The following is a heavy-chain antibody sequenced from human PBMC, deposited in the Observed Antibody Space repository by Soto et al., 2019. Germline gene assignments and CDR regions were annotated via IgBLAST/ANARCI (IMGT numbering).Heavy chain of an antibody. CDR2: IYYSGST. Sequence: PSETLSLTCTVSGGSISSSSYYWGWIRQPPGKGLEWIGSIYYSGSTYYNPSLKSRVTISVDTSKNQFSLKLSSVTAADTAVYYCASAARPETLGYCSGGRCFNWFDPWGQGTLVTVSS. CDR3: ASAARPETLGYCSGGRCFNWFDP. D-gene: IGHD2-15*01. V-gene: IGHV4-39*01. CDR1: GGSISSSSYY. J-gene: IGHJ5*02.